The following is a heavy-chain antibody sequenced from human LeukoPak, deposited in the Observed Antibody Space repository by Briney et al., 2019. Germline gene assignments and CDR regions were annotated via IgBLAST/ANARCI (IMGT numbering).Heavy chain of an antibody. CDR1: GFTFSSYA. CDR3: AKDWLPNKIYKHSRYFDL. V-gene: IGHV3-23*01. D-gene: IGHD1-14*01. Sequence: PGGSLRLSCAASGFTFSSYAMSWVRQAPGKGLEWVSAISGSGGSTYYADSVKGRFTISRDNSKNTLYLQMNSLRAEDTAVYYCAKDWLPNKIYKHSRYFDLWGRGTLVTVSS. J-gene: IGHJ2*01. CDR2: ISGSGGST.